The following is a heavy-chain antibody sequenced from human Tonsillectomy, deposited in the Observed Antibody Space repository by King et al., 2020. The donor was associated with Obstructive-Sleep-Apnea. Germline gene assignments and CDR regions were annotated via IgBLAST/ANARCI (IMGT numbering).Heavy chain of an antibody. CDR1: GFTFSSYA. Sequence: VQLVESGGGVVQPGRSLRLSCAASGFTFSSYAMHWVRQAPGKGLEWVAVISYDGSNKYYADSVKGRFTISRDNSKNTLYLQMNSLRVEDTAVYYWARVIGDRLDYYYYYGMDVWGQGTTVTVSS. CDR3: ARVIGDRLDYYYYYGMDV. V-gene: IGHV3-30*04. J-gene: IGHJ6*02. CDR2: ISYDGSNK. D-gene: IGHD3-16*01.